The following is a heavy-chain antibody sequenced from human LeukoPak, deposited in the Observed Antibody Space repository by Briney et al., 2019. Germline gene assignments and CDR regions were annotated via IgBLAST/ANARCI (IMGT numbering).Heavy chain of an antibody. CDR2: ISGSGGST. D-gene: IGHD1-26*01. J-gene: IGHJ4*02. CDR3: AKDIGVGFSWELPPHFDY. Sequence: PGGSLRLSCAASGFTFSSYAMSWVRQAPGKGLEWVSAISGSGGSTYYADSVKGRFTISRDNSKNTLYLQMNSLRAEDTAVYYCAKDIGVGFSWELPPHFDYWGQGTLVTVSS. CDR1: GFTFSSYA. V-gene: IGHV3-23*01.